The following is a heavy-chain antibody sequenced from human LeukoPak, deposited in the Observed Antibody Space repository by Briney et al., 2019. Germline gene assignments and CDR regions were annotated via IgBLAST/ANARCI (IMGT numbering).Heavy chain of an antibody. CDR1: GGSISSGSYY. V-gene: IGHV4-61*02. J-gene: IGHJ4*02. CDR2: IYTSGST. D-gene: IGHD3-22*01. Sequence: SETLSLTCTVSGGSISSGSYYWSWIRQPDGKGLEWIGRIYTSGSTNYNPSLKSRVTISVDTSKNQFSLKLSSVTAADTAVYYCAREDSSGYYYGRLDYWGQGTLVTVSS. CDR3: AREDSSGYYYGRLDY.